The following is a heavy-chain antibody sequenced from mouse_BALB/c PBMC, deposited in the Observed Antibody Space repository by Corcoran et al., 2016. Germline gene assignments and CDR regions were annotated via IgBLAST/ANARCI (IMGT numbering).Heavy chain of an antibody. D-gene: IGHD1-1*02. J-gene: IGHJ2*01. V-gene: IGHV9-3-1*01. CDR1: GYTFTNFG. Sequence: QIQLVQSGPELKKPGETVKISCMASGYTFTNFGMNWVKQAPGKGLKWMGWINTYTGEPTYADDFKGRFAFSLETSASTAYLQINNLKNEDTATYFCASGNYFDYWGQGTTLTVSS. CDR2: INTYTGEP. CDR3: ASGNYFDY.